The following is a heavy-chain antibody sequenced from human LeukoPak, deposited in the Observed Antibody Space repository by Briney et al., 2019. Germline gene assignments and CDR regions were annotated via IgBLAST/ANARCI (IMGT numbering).Heavy chain of an antibody. CDR2: ISDGGGST. CDR3: AKADCSGTSCSRPFDY. CDR1: GFTFSSYA. Sequence: GGSLRLSCAASGFTFSSYAMSWVRQAPGKGLGWVSAISDGGGSTYYADSVKGRFTISRDNSKKTLYLQMNSLRAEDTAVYYCAKADCSGTSCSRPFDYWGQGTLVTVSS. D-gene: IGHD2-2*01. J-gene: IGHJ4*02. V-gene: IGHV3-23*01.